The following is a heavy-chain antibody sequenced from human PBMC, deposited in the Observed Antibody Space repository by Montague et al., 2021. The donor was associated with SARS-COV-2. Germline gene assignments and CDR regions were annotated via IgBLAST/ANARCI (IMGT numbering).Heavy chain of an antibody. D-gene: IGHD3-10*01. CDR2: IYHTGIT. V-gene: IGHV4-39*07. CDR3: VRVAWFGELFLADY. CDR1: GDSISSTVYY. J-gene: IGHJ4*02. Sequence: SETLSLTCTVAGDSISSTVYYWGWMRQPPGKRLEWIGTIYHTGITHYNPSLKSRVTLSVDTSKNQLSLNVTSVTAADTAVYFCVRVAWFGELFLADYWGQGTLVAVSS.